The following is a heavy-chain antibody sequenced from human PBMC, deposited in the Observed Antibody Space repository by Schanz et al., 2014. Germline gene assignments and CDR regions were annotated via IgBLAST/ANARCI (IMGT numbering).Heavy chain of an antibody. CDR1: EFTFSSYK. D-gene: IGHD2-2*01. V-gene: IGHV3-30*18. J-gene: IGHJ4*02. CDR3: AKDSTHIDIVLVPTAIDY. Sequence: VQLVESGGGLVKPGRSLRLSCEASEFTFSSYKMNWVRQAPGKGLEWVAVMSYDGSIKYYGDSVKGRFTISRDNSKNTLYLHMNTLRSEDTAVYYCAKDSTHIDIVLVPTAIDYWGQGTLVTVSS. CDR2: MSYDGSIK.